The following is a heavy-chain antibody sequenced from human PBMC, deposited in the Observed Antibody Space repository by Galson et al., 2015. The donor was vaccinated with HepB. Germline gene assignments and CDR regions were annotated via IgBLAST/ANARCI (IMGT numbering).Heavy chain of an antibody. V-gene: IGHV4-31*03. CDR1: GGSISSGGYY. CDR2: IYYSGST. Sequence: LSLTCTVSGGSISSGGYYWSWIRQHPGKGLEWIGYIYYSGSTYYNPSLKSRVTISVDTSKNQFSLKLSSVTAADTAVYYCARGPRYYDFWSGYSYFDYWGQGTLVTVSS. J-gene: IGHJ4*02. D-gene: IGHD3-3*01. CDR3: ARGPRYYDFWSGYSYFDY.